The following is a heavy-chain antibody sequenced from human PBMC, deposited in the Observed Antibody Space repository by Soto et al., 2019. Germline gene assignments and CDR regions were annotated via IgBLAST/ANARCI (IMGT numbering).Heavy chain of an antibody. D-gene: IGHD6-6*01. J-gene: IGHJ6*02. Sequence: GFLRLSCAASVFTFSSHAMSWVRQAPGKGLEWVSAISGSGGSTYYADSVKGRFTISRDNSKNTLYLQMNSLRAEDTAVYYCAKNTGARIAARYGMDVWGQGTTVTVSS. CDR2: ISGSGGST. V-gene: IGHV3-23*01. CDR1: VFTFSSHA. CDR3: AKNTGARIAARYGMDV.